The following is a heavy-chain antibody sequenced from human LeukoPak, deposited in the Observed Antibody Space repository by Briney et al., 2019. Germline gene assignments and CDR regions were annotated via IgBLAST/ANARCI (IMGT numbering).Heavy chain of an antibody. CDR3: ANLDGV. V-gene: IGHV3-21*06. CDR2: ISGSGDHI. CDR1: GFTFTNYG. J-gene: IGHJ4*02. D-gene: IGHD3-10*01. Sequence: PGGSLRLSCAASGFTFTNYGMHWVRQAPGKGLEWVSSISGSGDHIYYANSVKGRFTISRDNAKNSLSLQMNSLRAEDTAVYYCANLDGVWGQGTLVTVSS.